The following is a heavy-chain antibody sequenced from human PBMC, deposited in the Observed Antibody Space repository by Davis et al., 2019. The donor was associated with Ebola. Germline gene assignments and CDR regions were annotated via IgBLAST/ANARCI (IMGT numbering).Heavy chain of an antibody. V-gene: IGHV3-7*03. CDR2: IKQDGSEK. J-gene: IGHJ6*04. CDR3: ARDQGPYYGMDV. Sequence: ESLKIPCAASGFTFSSYWMSWVRQAPGKGLEWVDNIKQDGSEKYYVDSVKGRFTISRDNAKNSLYLQMNSLRAEDTAVYYCARDQGPYYGMDVWGKGTTVTVSS. CDR1: GFTFSSYW.